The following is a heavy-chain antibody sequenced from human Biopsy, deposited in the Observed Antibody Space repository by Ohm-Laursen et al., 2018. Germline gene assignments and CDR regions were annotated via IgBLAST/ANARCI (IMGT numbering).Heavy chain of an antibody. CDR3: ARDRGYYSDRTVPGYFDL. J-gene: IGHJ2*01. CDR2: VYYTGST. Sequence: SDTLSLTCTVSGDSISSYYWSWIRQPPGKGLEWIGYVYYTGSTDYNPSLQSRVTISVDTSKNHFSLRLRSVTLADTAIYYCARDRGYYSDRTVPGYFDLWGRGTLVTVSS. V-gene: IGHV4-59*01. D-gene: IGHD3-22*01. CDR1: GDSISSYY.